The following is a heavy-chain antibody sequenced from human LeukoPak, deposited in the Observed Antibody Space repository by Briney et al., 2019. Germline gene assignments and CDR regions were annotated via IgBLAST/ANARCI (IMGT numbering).Heavy chain of an antibody. J-gene: IGHJ5*02. CDR1: GYTFTSYG. V-gene: IGHV1-18*01. CDR3: ATGYYYDSSGGWFDP. Sequence: GASVKVSCKASGYTFTSYGISWVRQAPGQGLEWMGWISAYNGNTIYAQKFQGRVTMTEDTSTDTAYMELSSLRSEDTAVYYCATGYYYDSSGGWFDPWGQGTLVTVSS. CDR2: ISAYNGNT. D-gene: IGHD3-22*01.